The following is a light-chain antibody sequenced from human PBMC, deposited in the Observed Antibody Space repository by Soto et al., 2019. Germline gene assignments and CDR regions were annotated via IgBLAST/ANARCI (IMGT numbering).Light chain of an antibody. CDR2: EVS. V-gene: IGLV2-14*01. CDR3: NSQRSSGTRV. J-gene: IGLJ1*01. Sequence: QSVLTQPASVSGSPGQSITISCTGTRSDVSGYKHVSWYQHHPGKAPKLMIYEVSNRPSGVSNRFSGSKSGYTASLTISGLQAEDEADYYCNSQRSSGTRVFGTGTKLTVL. CDR1: RSDVSGYKH.